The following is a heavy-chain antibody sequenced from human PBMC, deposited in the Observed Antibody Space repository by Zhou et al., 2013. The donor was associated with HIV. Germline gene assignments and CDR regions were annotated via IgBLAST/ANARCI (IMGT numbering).Heavy chain of an antibody. CDR1: GGTFNNFA. V-gene: IGHV1-69*13. J-gene: IGHJ3*02. Sequence: QVQLVQSGAEVKKPGSSVKVSCKAYGGTFNNFAYSWVRQAPGQGLEWMGGIIPIFRTPNYAQRFQGRVTITADESTRTVYMELISLRFDDTAMYYCARWEELELGNSFDMWGQGTMVLVSP. CDR3: ARWEELELGNSFDM. D-gene: IGHD7-27*01. CDR2: IIPIFRTP.